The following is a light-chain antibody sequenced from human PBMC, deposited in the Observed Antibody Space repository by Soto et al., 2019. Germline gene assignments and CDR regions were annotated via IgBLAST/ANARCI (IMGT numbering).Light chain of an antibody. CDR2: GIS. CDR1: QSIGAN. V-gene: IGKV3-15*01. J-gene: IGKJ2*01. CDR3: QQYINPYT. Sequence: EIVMTQSPATPSVSPGERATLSCRASQSIGANLAWFQQKPGQAPSLLIFGISTRATGVPARFSGSGSGTDFTLTISSLQAEDSAVYYCQQYINPYTFGQGTKLEVK.